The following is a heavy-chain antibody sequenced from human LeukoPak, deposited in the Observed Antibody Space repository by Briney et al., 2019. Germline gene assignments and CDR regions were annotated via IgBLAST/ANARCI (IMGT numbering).Heavy chain of an antibody. V-gene: IGHV4-59*12. CDR1: GGSISSYY. Sequence: SETLSLTCTVSGGSISSYYWSWIRQPPGKGLEWIGYIYYSGSTNYSPSLKSRVTISVDTSKNQFSLKLSSVTAADTAVYYCARVYYYDSSGYDYWGQGTLVTVSS. D-gene: IGHD3-22*01. J-gene: IGHJ4*02. CDR3: ARVYYYDSSGYDY. CDR2: IYYSGST.